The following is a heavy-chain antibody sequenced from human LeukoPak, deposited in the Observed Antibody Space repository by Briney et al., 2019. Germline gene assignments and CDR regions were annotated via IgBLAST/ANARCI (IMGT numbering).Heavy chain of an antibody. D-gene: IGHD2-2*01. V-gene: IGHV3-21*01. Sequence: GGSLRLSCAASGFTFSSYSMNWVRQAPGKGLEWVSSISSSSSYIYYADSVKGRFTISRDNAKNSLYLQMNSLRAEDTAVYYCARVGSTSCYDYWGQGTLVTVSS. CDR3: ARVGSTSCYDY. CDR1: GFTFSSYS. J-gene: IGHJ4*02. CDR2: ISSSSSYI.